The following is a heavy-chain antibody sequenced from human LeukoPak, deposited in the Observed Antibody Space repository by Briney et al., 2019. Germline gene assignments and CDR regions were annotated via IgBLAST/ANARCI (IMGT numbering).Heavy chain of an antibody. Sequence: SETLSLTCTVSGYSISSGYYWGWIRQPPGKGLEWIGSIYTSGSTNYNPSLKSRVTISVDTSKNQFSLKLSSVTAADTAVYYCASFAYYYDSSGYYSWFDPWGQGTLVTVSS. CDR1: GYSISSGYY. D-gene: IGHD3-22*01. V-gene: IGHV4-38-2*02. CDR3: ASFAYYYDSSGYYSWFDP. J-gene: IGHJ5*02. CDR2: IYTSGST.